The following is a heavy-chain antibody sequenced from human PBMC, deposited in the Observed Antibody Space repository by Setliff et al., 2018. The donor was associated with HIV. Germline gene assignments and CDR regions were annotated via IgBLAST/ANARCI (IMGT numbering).Heavy chain of an antibody. D-gene: IGHD4-17*01. CDR1: GYTFTDYY. V-gene: IGHV1-2*02. J-gene: IGHJ4*02. CDR3: ARSTTAD. CDR2: IYPNTGGT. Sequence: ASVKVSCKASGYTFTDYYIHWVRQAPGQGLEWMGWIYPNTGGTNYAQKVQGRVTMTRDTSISTAYMELSRPRSDDTAVYYCARSTTADWGQGTMVTVSS.